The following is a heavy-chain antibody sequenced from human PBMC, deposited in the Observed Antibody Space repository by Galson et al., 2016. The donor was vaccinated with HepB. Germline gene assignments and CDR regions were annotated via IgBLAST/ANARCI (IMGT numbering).Heavy chain of an antibody. CDR1: RFTFGSYA. Sequence: LRLSCAVSRFTFGSYAMSWVRQAPGKGLEWVSSISDNAGSTYYADSVKGRFTISRDNSKNTLYLQMNSLRAEDTAVYYCAKDKTELRYFDWQSFGAFHMWGQGTMVTVS. CDR2: ISDNAGST. CDR3: AKDKTELRYFDWQSFGAFHM. V-gene: IGHV3-23*01. J-gene: IGHJ3*02. D-gene: IGHD3-9*01.